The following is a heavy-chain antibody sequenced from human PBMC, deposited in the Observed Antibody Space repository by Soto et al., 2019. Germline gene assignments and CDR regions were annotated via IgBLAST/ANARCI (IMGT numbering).Heavy chain of an antibody. CDR1: GFTFSDHY. V-gene: IGHV3-72*01. CDR3: TRVRICAEESGRPVDI. D-gene: IGHD3-10*02. Sequence: EVQLVESGGGLVQPGGSLRLSCAASGFTFSDHYMDWVRQAPGKGLEWVGRIRNKANSDSTQYAACVKGRFTISRDDSKTSLSLQMNSLKTEDTAGYYCTRVRICAEESGRPVDIWGQGTVVTVSS. CDR2: IRNKANSDST. J-gene: IGHJ3*02.